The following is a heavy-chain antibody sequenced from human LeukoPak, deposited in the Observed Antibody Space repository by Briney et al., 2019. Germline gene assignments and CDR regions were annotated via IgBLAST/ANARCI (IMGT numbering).Heavy chain of an antibody. CDR1: GFTFSDYY. CDR3: VRDAVAGTESY. J-gene: IGHJ4*02. CDR2: ISSGSSFT. D-gene: IGHD6-19*01. Sequence: KPGGSLRLSCAASGFTFSDYYMSWIRQAPGKGLEWVSHISSGSSFTNYIDSVRDRFTISRDNAKKSVYLQMNSLRAEDSAVYYCVRDAVAGTESYWGQGTQVIVSS. V-gene: IGHV3-11*05.